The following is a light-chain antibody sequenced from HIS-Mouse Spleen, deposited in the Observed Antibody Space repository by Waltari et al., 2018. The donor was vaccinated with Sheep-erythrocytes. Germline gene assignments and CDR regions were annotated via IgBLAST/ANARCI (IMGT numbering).Light chain of an antibody. CDR1: QEISNY. Sequence: DIQMTQSPSSLSASVGDRVTITCQASQEISNYLNWYQQKPGKAPKLLIYDASNLETGVPSRFSGSESGTDFTFTISSLQPEDIATYYCQQYDNLLTFGGGTKVEIK. J-gene: IGKJ4*01. V-gene: IGKV1-33*01. CDR3: QQYDNLLT. CDR2: DAS.